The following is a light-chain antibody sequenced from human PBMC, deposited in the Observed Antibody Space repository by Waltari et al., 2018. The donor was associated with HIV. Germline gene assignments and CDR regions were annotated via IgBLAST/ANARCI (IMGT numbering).Light chain of an antibody. CDR3: QQYSTSLYT. V-gene: IGKV3-20*01. CDR1: QSVSSY. J-gene: IGKJ2*01. Sequence: EIVLTQSPGTLSLSPGERAILSCRASQSVSSYLAWYQQRPGQAPRLPIYAASTRATGIPDRFRGSGSRTDFTLTITRLQPEDFAVYYCQQYSTSLYTFGQGTKLE. CDR2: AAS.